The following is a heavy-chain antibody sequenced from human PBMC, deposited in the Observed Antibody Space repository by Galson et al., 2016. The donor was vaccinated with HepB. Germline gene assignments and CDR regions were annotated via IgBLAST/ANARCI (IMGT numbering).Heavy chain of an antibody. Sequence: SLRLSCAGTGFSFSNFGMHWVRQAPDKGLEWVATTGYDGSSTYYADSLRGRFIISKDNSNNMFYLEMSSLTPEDTAIYYCARDRYPYGGYRDLPSWGPGALVIVSS. CDR3: ARDRYPYGGYRDLPS. CDR1: GFSFSNFG. V-gene: IGHV3-30*12. CDR2: TGYDGSST. D-gene: IGHD6-25*01. J-gene: IGHJ1*01.